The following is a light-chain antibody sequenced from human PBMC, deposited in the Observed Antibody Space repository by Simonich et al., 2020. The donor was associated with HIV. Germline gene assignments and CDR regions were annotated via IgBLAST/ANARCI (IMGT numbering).Light chain of an antibody. V-gene: IGKV3-11*01. CDR3: QQRSNWPIT. Sequence: EIVLTQSPATLSLSPGERATLSCRASQSVSSYLAWYTQKPGQAPRLLIYDASNRATGIPARFSGSGSGTDFTLTISSLEPEDFAVYYCQQRSNWPITFGQGTRLEIK. J-gene: IGKJ5*01. CDR2: DAS. CDR1: QSVSSY.